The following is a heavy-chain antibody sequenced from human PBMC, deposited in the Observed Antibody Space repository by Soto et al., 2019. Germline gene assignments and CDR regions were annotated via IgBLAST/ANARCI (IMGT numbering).Heavy chain of an antibody. V-gene: IGHV2-5*02. Sequence: QITLKESGPTLVKPTQTLTLTCTFSGFSLSTSGVGVGWIRQPPGKALEWLALIYWDDDKRYSPSLKSRLTIAKDTSNNPVVLTMTNMGPVDTATYYCAHRRVAAHVGYWGQGTLVTVSS. J-gene: IGHJ4*02. CDR3: AHRRVAAHVGY. CDR1: GFSLSTSGVG. D-gene: IGHD6-6*01. CDR2: IYWDDDK.